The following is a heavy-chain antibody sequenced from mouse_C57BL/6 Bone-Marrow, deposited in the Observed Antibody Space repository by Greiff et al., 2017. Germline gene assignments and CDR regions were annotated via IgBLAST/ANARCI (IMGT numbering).Heavy chain of an antibody. D-gene: IGHD1-1*01. CDR3: SAGLYCGSSDVGY. CDR2: IDPANGDT. J-gene: IGHJ2*01. V-gene: IGHV14-4*01. Sequence: EVQLQQSGAELVRPGASVKLSCTASGYTFTDDYMHWVKQRPGQGLEWIGWIDPANGDTEYAPKFQGKATLTVDTSSNTAYLQLSSLTSEDSAVYYCSAGLYCGSSDVGYWGQGTTLTVSS. CDR1: GYTFTDDY.